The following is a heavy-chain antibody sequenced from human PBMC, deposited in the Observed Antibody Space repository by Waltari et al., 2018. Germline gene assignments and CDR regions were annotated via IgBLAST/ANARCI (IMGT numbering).Heavy chain of an antibody. CDR2: IKQDGSEK. D-gene: IGHD6-6*01. CDR3: ARRAARGDWFDP. V-gene: IGHV3-7*01. CDR1: GFTFSSYW. J-gene: IGHJ5*02. Sequence: EVQLVESGGGLVQPGGSLRLPCAASGFTFSSYWMSWVRQPPGKGLWWGANIKQDGSEKDYVDSVKGRFTISRYNAKSSLYLQMNSLGAEDTAVYYCARRAARGDWFDPWGQGTLVTVSS.